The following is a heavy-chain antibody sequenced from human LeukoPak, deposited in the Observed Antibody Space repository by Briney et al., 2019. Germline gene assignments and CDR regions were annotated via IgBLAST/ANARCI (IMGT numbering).Heavy chain of an antibody. J-gene: IGHJ4*02. D-gene: IGHD1-26*01. CDR1: GYTFTSYT. CDR2: INTGNGDT. CDR3: ARGGRMWELLRIPFDY. V-gene: IGHV1-3*03. Sequence: VASVKVSCKASGYTFTSYTMHWVRQAPGQRLEWMGWINTGNGDTKYSQEFQGRVTITRDTSASTAYMELSSLRSEDMAVYYCARGGRMWELLRIPFDYWGQGTLVTVSS.